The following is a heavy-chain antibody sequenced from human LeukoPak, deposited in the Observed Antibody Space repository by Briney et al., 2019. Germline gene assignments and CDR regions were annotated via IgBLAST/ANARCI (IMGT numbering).Heavy chain of an antibody. V-gene: IGHV1-2*02. D-gene: IGHD6-6*01. CDR2: INPNSGGT. CDR1: GYIFTSFA. CDR3: ARDGEYSSRNQFDY. Sequence: ASVKVSCKASGYIFTSFAMNWVRQAPGQGLKWMGWINPNSGGTNYAQKFQGRVTMTRDTSISTAYMELSRLRSDDTAVYYCARDGEYSSRNQFDYWGQGTLVTVSS. J-gene: IGHJ4*02.